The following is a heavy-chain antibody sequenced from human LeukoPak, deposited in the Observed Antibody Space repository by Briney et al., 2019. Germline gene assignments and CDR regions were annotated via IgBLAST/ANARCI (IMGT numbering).Heavy chain of an antibody. V-gene: IGHV3-74*01. CDR1: GNYW. J-gene: IGHJ4*02. CDR2: IISDGSWT. D-gene: IGHD2-2*01. Sequence: GGSLRLSCAASGNYWMHWVRQAPGKGLVWVSHIISDGSWTSYADSVKGRFTISKDNAKNTVYLQMNNLRAEDTAVYYCVSFYETYWGRGTLVTVSS. CDR3: VSFYETY.